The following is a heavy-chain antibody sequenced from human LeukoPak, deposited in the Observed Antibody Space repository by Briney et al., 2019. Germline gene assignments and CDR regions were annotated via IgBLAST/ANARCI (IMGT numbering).Heavy chain of an antibody. J-gene: IGHJ4*02. CDR1: GYTFTSYA. V-gene: IGHV1-3*01. CDR2: INAGNGNT. D-gene: IGHD5-18*01. Sequence: GASVKVSRKASGYTFTSYAMHWVRQAPGQRLEWMGWINAGNGNTKYSQKFQGRVTITRDTSASTAYMELSSLRSEDTAVYYCARGIQLWSHYFDYWGQGTLVTVSS. CDR3: ARGIQLWSHYFDY.